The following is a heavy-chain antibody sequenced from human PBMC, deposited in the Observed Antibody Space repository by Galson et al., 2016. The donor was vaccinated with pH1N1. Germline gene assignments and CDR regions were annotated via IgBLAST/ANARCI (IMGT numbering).Heavy chain of an antibody. CDR2: IKPGDPDT. CDR3: ARFHSSGTYNGAFDI. J-gene: IGHJ3*02. Sequence: QSGAEVKKPGKSLKISCKGSGYRLTSYWIGWVRQMPGKGLEWMGLIKPGDPDTRYSPSFQGQVIIPADKSISTAFLPWSSLNASDAAMYYCARFHSSGTYNGAFDIWGQGTMVTVSS. V-gene: IGHV5-51*01. CDR1: GYRLTSYW. D-gene: IGHD3-10*01.